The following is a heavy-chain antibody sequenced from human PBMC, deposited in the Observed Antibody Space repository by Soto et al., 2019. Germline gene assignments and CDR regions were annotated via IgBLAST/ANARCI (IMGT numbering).Heavy chain of an antibody. J-gene: IGHJ4*02. D-gene: IGHD3-3*01. V-gene: IGHV3-23*01. Sequence: GGSLRLSCAASGFTFSSYAMSWVRQAPGKGLEWVSAISGSGGSTYYADSVKGRFTISRDNSKNTLYLQMNSLRAEDTAVYYCAKVPYYDFWSGYSHPVSHFDYWGQGTLVTVSS. CDR3: AKVPYYDFWSGYSHPVSHFDY. CDR1: GFTFSSYA. CDR2: ISGSGGST.